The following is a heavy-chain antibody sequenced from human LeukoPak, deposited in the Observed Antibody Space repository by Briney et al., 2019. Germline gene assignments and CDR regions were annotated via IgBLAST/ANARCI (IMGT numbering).Heavy chain of an antibody. CDR3: AKGLISSATYFSYFDY. D-gene: IGHD1-26*01. Sequence: GGSLRLSCAASGFTFSSYGMSWVRQAPGKGLEWVSAISAGGDLTNYADSVKGRFTISRDSSKNMLYVQMNSLRAEDTAVYYRAKGLISSATYFSYFDYWGQGTLVTVSS. J-gene: IGHJ4*02. CDR1: GFTFSSYG. V-gene: IGHV3-23*01. CDR2: ISAGGDLT.